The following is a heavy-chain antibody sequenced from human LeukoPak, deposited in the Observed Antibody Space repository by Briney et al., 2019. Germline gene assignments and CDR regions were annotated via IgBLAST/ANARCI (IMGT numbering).Heavy chain of an antibody. Sequence: GSLRLSCAASGFTFSTYWMHWVRQAPGKGLVWVSRINGDGSSTTYADSVKGRFTVSRDKAKNTLYLQVNSLRAEDTAVYYCARGYSSSSGHGMDVWGQGTTVTVSS. J-gene: IGHJ6*02. CDR2: INGDGSST. V-gene: IGHV3-74*01. CDR1: GFTFSTYW. D-gene: IGHD6-6*01. CDR3: ARGYSSSSGHGMDV.